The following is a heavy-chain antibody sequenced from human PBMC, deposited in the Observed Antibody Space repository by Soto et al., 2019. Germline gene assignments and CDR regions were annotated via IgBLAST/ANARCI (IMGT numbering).Heavy chain of an antibody. D-gene: IGHD6-19*01. CDR3: ARPYSSGWYSKWGLLDAAFDI. CDR2: IYPGDSDT. J-gene: IGHJ3*02. V-gene: IGHV5-51*01. Sequence: PGESLKISCKGSGYSFTSYWIGWVRQMPGKGLEWMGIIYPGDSDTRYSPSFQGQVTISADKSISTAYLQWSSLKASDTAMYYRARPYSSGWYSKWGLLDAAFDIWGQGTMVTVSS. CDR1: GYSFTSYW.